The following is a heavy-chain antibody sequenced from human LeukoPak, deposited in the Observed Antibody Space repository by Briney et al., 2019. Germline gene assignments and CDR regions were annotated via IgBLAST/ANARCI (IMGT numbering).Heavy chain of an antibody. CDR3: ATSPYGGNSFDY. CDR1: GYTLTELS. Sequence: GASVKVSCKVSGYTLTELSMHWVRQAPGKGFEWMGGFDPEDGETIYAQKFQGRVTMTEDTSTDTAYMELSSLRSEDTAVYYCATSPYGGNSFDYWGQGTLVTVSS. CDR2: FDPEDGET. D-gene: IGHD4-23*01. J-gene: IGHJ4*02. V-gene: IGHV1-24*01.